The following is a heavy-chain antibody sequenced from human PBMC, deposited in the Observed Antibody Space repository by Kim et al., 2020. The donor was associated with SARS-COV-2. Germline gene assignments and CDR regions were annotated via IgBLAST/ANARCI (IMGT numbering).Heavy chain of an antibody. J-gene: IGHJ4*02. D-gene: IGHD6-19*01. Sequence: YSTSLKTRLDISKDTSKNQVVLTMANMDPVDTAAYYCARTYSSGWYYFDYWGQGTLVTVSS. V-gene: IGHV2-70*01. CDR3: ARTYSSGWYYFDY.